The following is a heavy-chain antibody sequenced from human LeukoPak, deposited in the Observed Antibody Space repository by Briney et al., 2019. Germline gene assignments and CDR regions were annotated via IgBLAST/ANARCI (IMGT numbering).Heavy chain of an antibody. Sequence: KPSETLSLTCTVSGGSITSSSYYWGWIRQPPWKGREWIVSIYYSGTTYDDPALNSRVTISVNTSKNLFSLKLSPGAASEPALYYCARHGSGYYSSFASSGQGKLVTVSS. CDR3: ARHGSGYYSSFAS. V-gene: IGHV4-39*01. J-gene: IGHJ5*02. CDR1: GGSITSSSYY. CDR2: IYYSGTT. D-gene: IGHD3-22*01.